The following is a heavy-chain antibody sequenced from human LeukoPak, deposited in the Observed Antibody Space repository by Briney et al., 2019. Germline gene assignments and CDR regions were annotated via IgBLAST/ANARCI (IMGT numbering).Heavy chain of an antibody. D-gene: IGHD6-13*01. Sequence: SETLSLTCAVSGDSISTTRYHWGWIRQPPGKGLEWMASIFYTGSTYYNSSLKSRVTISVDTSKNQFSLKLTSVTAADTAVYYCARQGRYMAAAGTPNFDYWGQGTLVTVSS. J-gene: IGHJ4*02. CDR3: ARQGRYMAAAGTPNFDY. CDR1: GDSISTTRYH. V-gene: IGHV4-39*01. CDR2: IFYTGST.